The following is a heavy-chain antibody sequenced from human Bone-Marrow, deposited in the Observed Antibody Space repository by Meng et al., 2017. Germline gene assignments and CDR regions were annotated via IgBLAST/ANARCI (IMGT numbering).Heavy chain of an antibody. CDR2: ISSSSTI. Sequence: GESLKISCAASGFTFSSYAMHWVRQAPGKGLEWVSSISSSSTIYNADSVKGRFTISRDNAKNSLYLQMNSLRAEDTAVYYCAREPLSITMVRGLTIYYYYGMDVWGQGTTVTVSS. V-gene: IGHV3-69-1*02. J-gene: IGHJ6*02. CDR1: GFTFSSYA. D-gene: IGHD3-10*01. CDR3: AREPLSITMVRGLTIYYYYGMDV.